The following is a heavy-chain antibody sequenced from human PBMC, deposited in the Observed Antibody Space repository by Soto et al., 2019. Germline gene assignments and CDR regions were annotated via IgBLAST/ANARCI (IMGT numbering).Heavy chain of an antibody. CDR3: ARDSLPTMIVVGPSPWAFDAFDI. CDR1: GDSVSSNSAA. CDR2: TYYRSKWYN. J-gene: IGHJ3*02. D-gene: IGHD3-22*01. V-gene: IGHV6-1*01. Sequence: SQTLSLTCAISGDSVSSNSAAWNWIRQSPSRGLEWLGRTYYRSKWYNDYAVSVKSRITINPDTSKNQFSLQLNSVTPEDTAVYYCARDSLPTMIVVGPSPWAFDAFDIWGQGTMVTVSS.